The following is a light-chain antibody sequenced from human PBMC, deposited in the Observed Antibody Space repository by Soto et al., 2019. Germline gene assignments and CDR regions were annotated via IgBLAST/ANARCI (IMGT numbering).Light chain of an antibody. CDR2: DAS. CDR3: QQYDSSSPT. V-gene: IGKV1-5*01. J-gene: IGKJ2*01. CDR1: QNISVW. Sequence: DIQITQSPSTLSASVGDGVTITCRASQNISVWLAWYQQRPGKAPKFLMYDASSLETGVPSRFSGSGSGTEFTLTIRSLQPDDSATYYCQQYDSSSPTFGQGTKVDIK.